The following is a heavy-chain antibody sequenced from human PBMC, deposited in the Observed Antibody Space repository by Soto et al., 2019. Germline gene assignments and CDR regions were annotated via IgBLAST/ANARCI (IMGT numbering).Heavy chain of an antibody. CDR1: GYTFTSYG. Sequence: QVQLVQSGAEVKKPGASVKVSCKASGYTFTSYGISWVRQAPGQGLQWMGWINTYNGNTDYEQRLQGRVTLTTDTSTSTACMELRSLRSDDSAVYYCARVAASGSYSDNWFDPWGQGTLVTVSS. D-gene: IGHD3-10*01. J-gene: IGHJ5*02. CDR3: ARVAASGSYSDNWFDP. CDR2: INTYNGNT. V-gene: IGHV1-18*01.